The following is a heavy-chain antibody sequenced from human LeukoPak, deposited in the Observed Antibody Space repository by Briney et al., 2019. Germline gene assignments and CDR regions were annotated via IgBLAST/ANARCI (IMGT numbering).Heavy chain of an antibody. CDR3: ARAYDSRGYSPPDS. Sequence: GGSLRLSCAASGFTFSSYAMSWVRQAPGKGLEWVSAISGSGGSTYYADSVKGRLTISRDNSKNTLYLQMNSLRAEDRPEYYCARAYDSRGYSPPDSWGQGTMVTVSS. CDR1: GFTFSSYA. CDR2: ISGSGGST. V-gene: IGHV3-23*01. D-gene: IGHD3-22*01. J-gene: IGHJ4*02.